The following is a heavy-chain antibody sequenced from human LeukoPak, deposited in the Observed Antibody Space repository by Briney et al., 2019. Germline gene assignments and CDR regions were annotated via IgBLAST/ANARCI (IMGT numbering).Heavy chain of an antibody. J-gene: IGHJ5*02. CDR2: IYYSGIT. CDR3: AGDSSGWPPVNWFDP. V-gene: IGHV4-59*01. D-gene: IGHD6-19*01. CDR1: GDSITNYY. Sequence: ASETLSLTCTVSGDSITNYYWSWIRQSPGKGLEWIGYIYYSGITNYNPSLKSRLTISVDTSKNQFSLKLSSVTAADTAVYYCAGDSSGWPPVNWFDPWGQGTLVTVSS.